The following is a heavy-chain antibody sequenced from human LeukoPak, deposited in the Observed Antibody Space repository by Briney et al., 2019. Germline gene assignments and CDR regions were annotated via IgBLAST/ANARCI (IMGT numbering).Heavy chain of an antibody. CDR2: IYYSGST. D-gene: IGHD3-10*01. CDR3: ARHVFGSGSHYLGY. J-gene: IGHJ4*02. CDR1: GGSISSYY. V-gene: IGHV4-59*08. Sequence: SETLSLTCTVSGGSISSYYWSWIRQPPGKGLEWIGYIYYSGSTNCNPSLKSRVTISVDTSKNQFSLKLSSVTAADTAVYYCARHVFGSGSHYLGYWGQGTLVTVSS.